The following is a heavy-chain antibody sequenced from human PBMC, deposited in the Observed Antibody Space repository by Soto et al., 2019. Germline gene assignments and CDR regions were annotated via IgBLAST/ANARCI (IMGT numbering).Heavy chain of an antibody. J-gene: IGHJ4*02. CDR1: GGSLRKFQ. CDR3: ARGVELLLRHYFDN. CDR2: IYYSGST. V-gene: IGHV4-59*12. Sequence: SESLFRPTSVSGGSLRKFQRIGIRQPPGKGLEWIGYIYYSGSTNYNPSLKSRVTISVDTSTNQFSLNLRPVTAADTAVYYCARGVELLLRHYFDNWGQGTLVTVSS. D-gene: IGHD1-26*01.